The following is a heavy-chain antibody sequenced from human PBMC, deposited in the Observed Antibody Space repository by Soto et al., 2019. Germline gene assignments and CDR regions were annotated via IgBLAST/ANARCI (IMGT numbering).Heavy chain of an antibody. CDR2: TFPGNSET. CDR3: ARSRYYDTTGYYPFYYYYYGMDV. J-gene: IGHJ6*02. CDR1: GYSFSNYW. D-gene: IGHD3-22*01. V-gene: IGHV5-51*01. Sequence: GESLKISCKGSGYSFSNYWIGWVRQMSGKGLEWIAITFPGNSETRYSPSFQGHVTISVDRSISTAYLQWSSLKASDTALYYCARSRYYDTTGYYPFYYYYYGMDVWGQGTTVTVSS.